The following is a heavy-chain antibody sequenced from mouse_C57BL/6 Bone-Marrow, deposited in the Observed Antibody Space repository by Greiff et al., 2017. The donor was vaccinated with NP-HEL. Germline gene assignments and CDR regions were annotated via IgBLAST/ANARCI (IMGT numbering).Heavy chain of an antibody. J-gene: IGHJ1*03. CDR2: IDPENGDT. V-gene: IGHV14-4*01. Sequence: VQLQQSGAELVRPGASVKLSCTASGFTFTDDYMHWVKQRPEQGLEWIGWIDPENGDTEYASKFQGKATITADTSSTTAYLQLSSLTSEDTAVYYCNTRVITTIAVDVWGTGTTVTVSS. CDR3: NTRVITTIAVDV. CDR1: GFTFTDDY. D-gene: IGHD1-1*01.